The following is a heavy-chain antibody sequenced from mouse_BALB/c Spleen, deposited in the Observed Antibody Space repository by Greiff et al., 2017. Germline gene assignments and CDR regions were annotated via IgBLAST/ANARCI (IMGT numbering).Heavy chain of an antibody. CDR3: AREGKRDAMDY. J-gene: IGHJ4*01. CDR1: GFTFSDYY. Sequence: EVKLMESGGGLVQPGGSRKLSCAASGFTFSDYYMYWVRQTPEKRLEWVATISDGGSYTYYPDSVKGRFTISRDNAKNNLYLQMSSLKSEDTAMYYCAREGKRDAMDYWGQGTSVTVSS. V-gene: IGHV5-4*02. CDR2: ISDGGSYT.